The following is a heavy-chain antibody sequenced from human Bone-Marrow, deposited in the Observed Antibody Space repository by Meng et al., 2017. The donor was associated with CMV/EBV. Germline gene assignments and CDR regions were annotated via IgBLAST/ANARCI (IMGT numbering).Heavy chain of an antibody. J-gene: IGHJ6*02. V-gene: IGHV3-19*01. D-gene: IGHD6-6*01. CDR2: VSWNGSRT. Sequence: GESLKISCAASGFTFSNSDMNWVRQAPGKGLEWVSGVSWNGSRTHYADSVKGRFIISRDNSRNFLYQQMNSLRPEDMAVYYCAKESLAARHYYYGMDVWGQGTTVTVSS. CDR1: GFTFSNSD. CDR3: AKESLAARHYYYGMDV.